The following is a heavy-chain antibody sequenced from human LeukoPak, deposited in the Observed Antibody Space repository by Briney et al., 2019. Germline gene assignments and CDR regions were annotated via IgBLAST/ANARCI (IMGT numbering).Heavy chain of an antibody. CDR3: ARIQLTYYYDGMDV. V-gene: IGHV3-7*04. D-gene: IGHD5-18*01. Sequence: GGSLRLSCTASGFTFSNAWMTWVRQAPGKGLEWVANINQDGSEKYYVDSVKGRFSISRDNAKNSLYLQMNSLRAEDTAVYYCARIQLTYYYDGMDVWGQGTTVTVSS. J-gene: IGHJ6*02. CDR1: GFTFSNAW. CDR2: INQDGSEK.